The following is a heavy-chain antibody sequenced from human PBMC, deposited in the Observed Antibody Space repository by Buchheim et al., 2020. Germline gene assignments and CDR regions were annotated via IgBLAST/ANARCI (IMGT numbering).Heavy chain of an antibody. J-gene: IGHJ3*02. CDR1: GGSISSYY. D-gene: IGHD6-13*01. CDR3: ARVAQQLVPGAFDI. Sequence: QVQLQESGPGLVKPSETLSLTCTVSGGSISSYYWSWIRQPPGKGLEWIGYIYYSGSTNYNPSLKSRVTISVDTSKNQFSLKLSSVTAADTAVYYCARVAQQLVPGAFDIWGQGT. CDR2: IYYSGST. V-gene: IGHV4-59*01.